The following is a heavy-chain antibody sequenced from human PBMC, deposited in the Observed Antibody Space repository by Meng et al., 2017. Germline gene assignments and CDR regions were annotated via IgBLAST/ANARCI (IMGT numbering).Heavy chain of an antibody. CDR1: GYTFTDYY. D-gene: IGHD1-26*01. V-gene: IGHV1-69-2*01. Sequence: EVHLVHYGAEGKKPGATVKISCKVSGYTFTDYYMHWVQQAHGKGLEWMGLVDPEDGETIYAEKFQGRVTITADTSTDTAYMELSSLRSEDTAVYYCATDLYRDWFDPWGQGTLVTVSS. CDR3: ATDLYRDWFDP. CDR2: VDPEDGET. J-gene: IGHJ5*02.